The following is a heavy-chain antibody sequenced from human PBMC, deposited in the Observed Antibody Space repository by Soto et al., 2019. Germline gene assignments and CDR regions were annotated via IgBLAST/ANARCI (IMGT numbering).Heavy chain of an antibody. CDR3: ARPWGHYYYYYYMDV. D-gene: IGHD7-27*01. Sequence: EVQLVESGGGLVKPGGSLRLSCAASGFTCSSYSMNWVRQAPGKGLEWVSSISSSSSYIYYADSVKGRFTISRDNAKNSLYLQMNSLRAENTAVYYCARPWGHYYYYYYMDVWGKGTTVTVSS. J-gene: IGHJ6*03. CDR1: GFTCSSYS. CDR2: ISSSSSYI. V-gene: IGHV3-21*01.